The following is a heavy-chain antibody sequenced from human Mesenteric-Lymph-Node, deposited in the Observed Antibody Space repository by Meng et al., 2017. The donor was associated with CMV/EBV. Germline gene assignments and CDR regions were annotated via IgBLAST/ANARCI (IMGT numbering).Heavy chain of an antibody. CDR2: INPNSGVT. J-gene: IGHJ4*02. Sequence: VSCKTSGYTFTGYYMHWVRQAPGQGLEWMGWINPNSGVTNYAQRFQGRVTMTRDTSISTAYMELSRLTSGDTAVYYCARDDSYGYVDYWGQGTLVTVSS. CDR3: ARDDSYGYVDY. CDR1: GYTFTGYY. V-gene: IGHV1-2*02. D-gene: IGHD5-18*01.